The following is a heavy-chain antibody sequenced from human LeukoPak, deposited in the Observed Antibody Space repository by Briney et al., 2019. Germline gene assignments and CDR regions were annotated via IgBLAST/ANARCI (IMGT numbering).Heavy chain of an antibody. D-gene: IGHD3-22*01. J-gene: IGHJ3*02. CDR2: IIPIFGTA. V-gene: IGHV1-69*13. Sequence: ASVKVSCKASGGTFSSYAISWVRQAPGQGLEWMGGIIPIFGTANYAQKFQGRVTITADESTSTAYMELSSLRSEDTAVYYCASSSYFDFDAFDIWGQGTMVTVSS. CDR1: GGTFSSYA. CDR3: ASSSYFDFDAFDI.